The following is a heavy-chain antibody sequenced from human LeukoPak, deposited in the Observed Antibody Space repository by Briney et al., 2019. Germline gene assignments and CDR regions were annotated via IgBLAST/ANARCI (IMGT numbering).Heavy chain of an antibody. CDR2: SKNKANSYTT. V-gene: IGHV3-72*01. J-gene: IGHJ6*03. CDR3: ARGRDDTDYYYYMDV. D-gene: IGHD1-1*01. Sequence: GGSLRLSCAASGFTFSDHYMDWVRQAPGKGLEWVGRSKNKANSYTTQYAASVRGRFTISRDDSKNSVYLQMNSLKIEDTAVYYCARGRDDTDYYYYMDVWGKGTTVTVSS. CDR1: GFTFSDHY.